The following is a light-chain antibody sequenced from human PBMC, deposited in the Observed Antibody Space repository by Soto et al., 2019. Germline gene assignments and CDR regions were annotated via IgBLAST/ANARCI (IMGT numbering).Light chain of an antibody. CDR1: QSISTY. V-gene: IGKV1-39*01. CDR2: DAS. J-gene: IGKJ3*01. CDR3: QKRYSTPT. Sequence: DIQMTQSPSSLPASVGDRVTITCRASQSISTYVNWYQQKAGKAPKLLIYDASSLYSGVPSRFSGSGSGTDFTLTISTLQPEDFATYYCQKRYSTPTLGPGTKVDIK.